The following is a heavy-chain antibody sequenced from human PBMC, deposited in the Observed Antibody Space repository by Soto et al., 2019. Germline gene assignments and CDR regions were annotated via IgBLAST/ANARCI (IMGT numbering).Heavy chain of an antibody. Sequence: EVRLLESGGGLAQAGGSLRLSCAASGFTFSSYPMSWVRQAPGQGLEWVSGIVASGGITYYADSVKGRFTISRDNSKNTLYLQMNSLRAEDTAVYYCAKNSAATIRVGYDYWGQGTLVTVSS. D-gene: IGHD5-12*01. J-gene: IGHJ4*02. CDR2: IVASGGIT. CDR1: GFTFSSYP. CDR3: AKNSAATIRVGYDY. V-gene: IGHV3-23*01.